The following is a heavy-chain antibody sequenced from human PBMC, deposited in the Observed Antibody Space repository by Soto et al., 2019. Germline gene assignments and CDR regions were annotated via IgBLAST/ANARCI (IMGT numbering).Heavy chain of an antibody. D-gene: IGHD6-13*01. Sequence: QVQLVESGGGVVQPGRSLRLSCAASGFTFSSYGMHWVRQAPGKGLEWVAVISYDGSNKYYADSVKGRFTISRDNSKNELYLQMNSLRAEDTAVYYCAKPSLSSWYHYYYYMGVWGKGTTVTVSS. V-gene: IGHV3-30*18. CDR1: GFTFSSYG. CDR2: ISYDGSNK. J-gene: IGHJ6*03. CDR3: AKPSLSSWYHYYYYMGV.